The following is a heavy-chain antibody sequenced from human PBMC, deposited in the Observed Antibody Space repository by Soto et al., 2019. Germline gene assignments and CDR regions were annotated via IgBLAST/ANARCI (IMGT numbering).Heavy chain of an antibody. CDR3: ARGSTQTYYDILTGYSEENWFDP. CDR2: INHSGST. D-gene: IGHD3-9*01. Sequence: QVQLQQWGAGLLKPSETLSLTCAVYGGSFSGYYWSWIRQPPGKGLEWMGEINHSGSTNYNPSLKSRVTISVDTSKNQFSLKLSSVTAADTAVYYCARGSTQTYYDILTGYSEENWFDPWGQGTLVTVSS. J-gene: IGHJ5*02. CDR1: GGSFSGYY. V-gene: IGHV4-34*01.